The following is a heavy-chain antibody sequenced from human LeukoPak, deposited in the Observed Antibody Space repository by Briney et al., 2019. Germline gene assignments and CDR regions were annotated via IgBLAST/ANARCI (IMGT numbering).Heavy chain of an antibody. Sequence: GGSLRLSCAASGFTVSRSYMSWVRQAPGKGLEWVGRIKKKTDGGTTDYAAPVKGRFTISRDDSKDTLYLQMNSLNTGDTAVYYCTTDYYYSGAWLNYWGQGTLVTVSS. D-gene: IGHD3-22*01. CDR2: IKKKTDGGTT. CDR3: TTDYYYSGAWLNY. CDR1: GFTVSRSY. J-gene: IGHJ4*02. V-gene: IGHV3-15*01.